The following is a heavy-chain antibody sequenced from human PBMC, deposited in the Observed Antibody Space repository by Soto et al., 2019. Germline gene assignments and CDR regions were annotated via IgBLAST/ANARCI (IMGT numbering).Heavy chain of an antibody. V-gene: IGHV3-23*01. J-gene: IGHJ6*03. CDR3: AKGGYSSGWSRGAVYYYYYMDV. Sequence: GGSLRLSCAASGFTFSSYAMSWVRQAPGKGLEWVSAISGSGGSTYYADSVKGRFTISRDNSKNTLYLQMNSLRAEDTAVYYCAKGGYSSGWSRGAVYYYYYMDVWGKGTTVTVSS. CDR2: ISGSGGST. D-gene: IGHD6-19*01. CDR1: GFTFSSYA.